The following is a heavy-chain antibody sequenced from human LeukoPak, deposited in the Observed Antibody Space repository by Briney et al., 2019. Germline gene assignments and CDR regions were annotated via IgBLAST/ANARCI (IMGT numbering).Heavy chain of an antibody. J-gene: IGHJ4*02. Sequence: GGSLRLSCVASGFTFSTSWVTWVRQAPGKGLEWVANIDKHGFGKYYVDSVRGRFAISRDYASISVFLQMGSLRAEDTSVYYCARDAGWGYYDLWGQGTPVTVSS. CDR1: GFTFSTSW. CDR3: ARDAGWGYYDL. V-gene: IGHV3-7*01. CDR2: IDKHGFGK. D-gene: IGHD1-26*01.